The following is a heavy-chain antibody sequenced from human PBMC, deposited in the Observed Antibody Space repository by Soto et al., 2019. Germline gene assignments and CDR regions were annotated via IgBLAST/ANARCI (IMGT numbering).Heavy chain of an antibody. CDR3: TRCDFWSGYTISDY. V-gene: IGHV3-49*03. J-gene: IGHJ4*02. D-gene: IGHD3-3*01. Sequence: PGGSLRLSCTASGFTFGDYAMSWFRQAPGKGLEWVGFIRSKAYGGTTEYAASVKGRFTISRDDSKSIAYLQMNSLKTEDTAVYYCTRCDFWSGYTISDYWGQGTLVTVSS. CDR1: GFTFGDYA. CDR2: IRSKAYGGTT.